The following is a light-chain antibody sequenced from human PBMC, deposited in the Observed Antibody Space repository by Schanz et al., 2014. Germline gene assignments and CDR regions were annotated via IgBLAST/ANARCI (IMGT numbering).Light chain of an antibody. CDR2: GAS. Sequence: EIVLTQSPATLSVSPGERATLSCRASHSVSSNLAWYQQKPGQAPRLLIYGASTRATGIPARFSGSGSGTEFTLTINSLQSEDFAVYYCQQYINSPFTFGPGTKLDLK. V-gene: IGKV3-15*01. CDR1: HSVSSN. CDR3: QQYINSPFT. J-gene: IGKJ3*01.